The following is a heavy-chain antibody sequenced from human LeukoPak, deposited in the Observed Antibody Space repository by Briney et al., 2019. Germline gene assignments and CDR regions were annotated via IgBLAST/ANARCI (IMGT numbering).Heavy chain of an antibody. CDR2: IKTDGSEK. D-gene: IGHD3-9*01. CDR1: GFTFSSYW. Sequence: GGSLRLSCEASGFTFSSYWMSWVRQAPGKGLEWVANIKTDGSEKYYVDSVKGRFTISRDNAKNSLYLQMNSLGAEDTAVYYCARDYTGYFPWGQGTLVIVSS. CDR3: ARDYTGYFP. J-gene: IGHJ5*02. V-gene: IGHV3-7*03.